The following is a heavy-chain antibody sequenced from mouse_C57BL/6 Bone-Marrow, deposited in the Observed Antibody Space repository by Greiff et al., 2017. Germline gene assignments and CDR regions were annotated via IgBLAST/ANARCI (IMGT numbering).Heavy chain of an antibody. CDR1: GYTFTSYW. Sequence: QVQLKQPGAELVKPGASVKMSCKASGYTFTSYWITWVKQRPGQGLEWIGDIYPGSGSTNYNEKFKSKATLTVDTSSSTAYMQLSSLTSEDSAVYYCARSYYGSSYWYCDVWGTGTTVTVSS. J-gene: IGHJ1*03. D-gene: IGHD1-1*01. CDR3: ARSYYGSSYWYCDV. V-gene: IGHV1-55*01. CDR2: IYPGSGST.